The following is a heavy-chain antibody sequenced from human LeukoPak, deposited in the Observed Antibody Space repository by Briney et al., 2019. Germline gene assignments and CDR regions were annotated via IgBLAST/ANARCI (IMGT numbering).Heavy chain of an antibody. V-gene: IGHV3-48*03. Sequence: GGSLRLSCAASGFTFSSYEMNWVRQAPGKGLEWVSYISSSGSTTYYADSVRGRFSIFGDNARNSLYLQMNSLRAEDTAVYYCARECGGDCSDAFDLWGQGTMLTVSS. D-gene: IGHD2-21*02. CDR2: ISSSGSTT. CDR1: GFTFSSYE. CDR3: ARECGGDCSDAFDL. J-gene: IGHJ3*01.